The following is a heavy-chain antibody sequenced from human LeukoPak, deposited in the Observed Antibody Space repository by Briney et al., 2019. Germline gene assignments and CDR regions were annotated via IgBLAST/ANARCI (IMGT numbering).Heavy chain of an antibody. CDR1: GFTFSSYW. D-gene: IGHD3-10*01. J-gene: IGHJ4*02. CDR2: IKQDGSEK. CDR3: ARDIMVRGVYYFDY. V-gene: IGHV3-7*01. Sequence: PGGSLRLSCAASGFTFSSYWMSWVRQAPGKGLEWVANIKQDGSEKYYVDSVKGRFTISRDNAKNSLYQQMNSLRAEDTAVYYCARDIMVRGVYYFDYWGQGTLVTVSS.